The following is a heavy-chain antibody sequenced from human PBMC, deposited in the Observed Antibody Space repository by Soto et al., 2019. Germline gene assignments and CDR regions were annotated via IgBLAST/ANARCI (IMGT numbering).Heavy chain of an antibody. J-gene: IGHJ5*02. CDR1: GFTFSNAW. D-gene: IGHD1-7*01. CDR2: IKSKTDGGTT. Sequence: GGSLRLSCVASGFTFSNAWMSWVRQAPGKGLEWVGRIKSKTDGGTTDYAAPVKGRFTTSRDDSKNTLYLQMNSLKTEDTAVYYCTTPPRRITGTILIDPWGQGTLVTVSS. CDR3: TTPPRRITGTILIDP. V-gene: IGHV3-15*01.